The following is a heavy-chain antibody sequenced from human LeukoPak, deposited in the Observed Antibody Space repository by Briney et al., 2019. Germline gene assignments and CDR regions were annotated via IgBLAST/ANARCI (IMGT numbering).Heavy chain of an antibody. CDR3: ARDAPIVGATKGTWFDP. V-gene: IGHV4-39*07. Sequence: PSGTLSLTCTVSGASVNSRSDYWAWIRQPPGKGLEWIGSIYYSGTTYYNPSLKSRVTISEDTSKNEFSLKLSSVTAADTAVYYCARDAPIVGATKGTWFDPWGQGTLVTVSS. D-gene: IGHD1-26*01. J-gene: IGHJ5*02. CDR1: GASVNSRSDY. CDR2: IYYSGTT.